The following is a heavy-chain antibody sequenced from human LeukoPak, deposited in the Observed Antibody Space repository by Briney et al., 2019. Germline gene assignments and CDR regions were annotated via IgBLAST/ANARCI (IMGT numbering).Heavy chain of an antibody. CDR1: GFTFRIYA. D-gene: IGHD3-22*01. CDR2: IKQDGSEK. V-gene: IGHV3-7*04. Sequence: GGSLRLSCAASGFTFRIYAMSWVRQAPGKGLEWVANIKQDGSEKYYVDSVKGRFTISRDNAKNSLYLQMNSLRAEDTAVYYCARGGYYFDYWGQGTLVTVSS. CDR3: ARGGYYFDY. J-gene: IGHJ4*02.